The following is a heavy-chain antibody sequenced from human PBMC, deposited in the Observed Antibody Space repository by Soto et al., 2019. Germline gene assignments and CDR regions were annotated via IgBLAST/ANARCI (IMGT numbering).Heavy chain of an antibody. V-gene: IGHV3-30*18. CDR3: AKSVYNWNDGFFDY. D-gene: IGHD1-1*01. J-gene: IGHJ4*02. Sequence: QVQLVESGGGVVQPGRSLRLSCAASGFTFSTYGMHWVRQAPGKGLEWVAVISYDGNNKYYADSVKGRFTISRDNSKNTLYLQMSSLRAEATAVYYCAKSVYNWNDGFFDYWGQGTLVTVSS. CDR2: ISYDGNNK. CDR1: GFTFSTYG.